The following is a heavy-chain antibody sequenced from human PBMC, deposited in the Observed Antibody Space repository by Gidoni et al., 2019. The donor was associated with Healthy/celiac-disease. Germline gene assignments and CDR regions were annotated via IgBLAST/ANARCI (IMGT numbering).Heavy chain of an antibody. J-gene: IGHJ6*02. D-gene: IGHD3-3*01. Sequence: QVQLQESGPGLVTPSETLSLTCTVPGRSLSSYYWHWTRQPPGKGLEWLWYIYYSGSTNYNPSLKSRVTISVDTSKNQFSLKLSSVTAADTAVYYCARVTPVYDFWSGYYPRCYGMDVWGQGTTVTVSS. CDR1: GRSLSSYY. CDR2: IYYSGST. V-gene: IGHV4-59*01. CDR3: ARVTPVYDFWSGYYPRCYGMDV.